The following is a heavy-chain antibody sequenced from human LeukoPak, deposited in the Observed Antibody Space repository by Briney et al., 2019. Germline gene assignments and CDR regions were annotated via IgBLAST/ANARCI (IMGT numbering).Heavy chain of an antibody. CDR2: IYPGESDT. CDR3: ARRQLWARGAFDI. V-gene: IGHV5-51*01. CDR1: GYRFTSYW. J-gene: IGHJ3*02. Sequence: GEALKISYKGSGYRFTSYWIGWGRPMPGKGMEWRGIIYPGESDTRYSPSFQGQVTISADKSISTAYLQWSSLKASDTAMYYCARRQLWARGAFDIWGQGTMVTVSS. D-gene: IGHD5-18*01.